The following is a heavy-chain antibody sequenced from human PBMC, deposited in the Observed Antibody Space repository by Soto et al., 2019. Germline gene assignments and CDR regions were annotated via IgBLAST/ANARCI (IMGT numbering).Heavy chain of an antibody. CDR1: GFTFSSYA. J-gene: IGHJ4*02. D-gene: IGHD3-3*02. V-gene: IGHV3-30-3*01. CDR3: AKDLSD. Sequence: GGSLRLSCAASGFTFSSYAMHWVRQAPGKGLEWVAVISYDGSNKYYADSVKGRFTISRDNSKNTLYLQMNSLRAEDTAVYYCAKDLSDWGQGTLVTVSS. CDR2: ISYDGSNK.